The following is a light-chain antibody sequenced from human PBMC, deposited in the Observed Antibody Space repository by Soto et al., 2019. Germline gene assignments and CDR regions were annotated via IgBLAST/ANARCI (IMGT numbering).Light chain of an antibody. CDR2: AAS. Sequence: EIVLTQSPGTLSLSPGESATLSCRATTSVSATYLAWYQQKPGQAPRLLIYAASSRATDIPDRFSGSGSGTDFTLAISRLEPEDFAVYWCQHYGTSTRTFGQGTKVDIK. CDR1: TSVSATY. V-gene: IGKV3-20*01. J-gene: IGKJ1*01. CDR3: QHYGTSTRT.